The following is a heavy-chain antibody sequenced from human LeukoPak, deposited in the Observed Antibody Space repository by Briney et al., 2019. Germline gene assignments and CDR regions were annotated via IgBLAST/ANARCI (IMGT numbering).Heavy chain of an antibody. V-gene: IGHV1-69*13. J-gene: IGHJ6*03. CDR3: ARDRAFGGVIVTYYYYYMDV. D-gene: IGHD3-16*02. CDR2: IIPIFGTA. CDR1: RGTFSSYA. Sequence: ASVKVSCKASRGTFSSYAISWVRQAPGQGLEWMGGIIPIFGTANYAQKFQGRVTITADESTSTAYMELSSLRSDDTAVYYCARDRAFGGVIVTYYYYYMDVWGKGTTVTISS.